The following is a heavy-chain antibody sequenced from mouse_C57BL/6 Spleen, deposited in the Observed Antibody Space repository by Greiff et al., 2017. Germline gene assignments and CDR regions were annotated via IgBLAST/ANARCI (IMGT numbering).Heavy chain of an antibody. V-gene: IGHV5-9-1*02. CDR2: ISSGGDYI. J-gene: IGHJ3*01. CDR3: TRVYDGYFAY. CDR1: GFTFSSYA. Sequence: EVKVVESGEGLVKPGGSLKLSCAASGFTFSSYAMSWVRQTPEKRLEWVAYISSGGDYIYYADTVKGRFTISRDNARNTLYLQMSSLKSEDTAMYYCTRVYDGYFAYWGQGTLVTVSA. D-gene: IGHD2-3*01.